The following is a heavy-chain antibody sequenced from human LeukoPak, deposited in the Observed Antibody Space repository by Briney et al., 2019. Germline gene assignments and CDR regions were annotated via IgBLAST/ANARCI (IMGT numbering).Heavy chain of an antibody. CDR1: GFTFNNYA. D-gene: IGHD6-13*01. Sequence: TGGSLTLSCAASGFTFNNYAIHWVRQAPGKGLEWVSSISYRTSHIYYADSVKGRFTISRDNAKNSLYLQMDSLRAEDTAVYFCGRAFPPLRTAAAGDYWGQGTLVTVSS. CDR3: GRAFPPLRTAAAGDY. J-gene: IGHJ4*02. V-gene: IGHV3-21*01. CDR2: ISYRTSHI.